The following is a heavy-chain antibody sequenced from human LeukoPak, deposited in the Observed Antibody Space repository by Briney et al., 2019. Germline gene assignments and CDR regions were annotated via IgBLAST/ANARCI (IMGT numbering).Heavy chain of an antibody. CDR2: ISKSGITI. CDR3: ARGYCSGGSCHFDS. Sequence: PGGSLRLSCAASGFTFSSYEMNWVRQAPGKGLEWVSYISKSGITIYYADSVRGRFTISRDNAKNSMFLQMNSLRAEDTAVYYCARGYCSGGSCHFDSWGQGTLVTVSS. D-gene: IGHD2-15*01. V-gene: IGHV3-48*03. J-gene: IGHJ4*02. CDR1: GFTFSSYE.